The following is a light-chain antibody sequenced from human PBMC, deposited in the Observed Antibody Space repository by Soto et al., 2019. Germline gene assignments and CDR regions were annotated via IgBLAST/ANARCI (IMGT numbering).Light chain of an antibody. J-gene: IGLJ1*01. CDR2: GGN. CDR1: TSDVGSYNL. V-gene: IGLV2-23*01. Sequence: QSALAQPASVSGSPGQSITISCTGTTSDVGSYNLVSWYQQHPGKVPKLMIYGGNKRPSGVSHRFSGSKSGNTASLTISGLQAEDEADYYCCPYALDYTYVFGTGTKVTVL. CDR3: CPYALDYTYV.